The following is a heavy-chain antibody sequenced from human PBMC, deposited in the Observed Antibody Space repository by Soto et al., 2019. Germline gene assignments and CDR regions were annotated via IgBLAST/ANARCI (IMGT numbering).Heavy chain of an antibody. D-gene: IGHD2-2*01. CDR1: GYTFTGYY. J-gene: IGHJ5*02. CDR3: ATVLRSSTSRGSDFGP. V-gene: IGHV1-2*02. CDR2: IDPNSGVT. Sequence: GASVKVSCKASGYTFTGYYMHWVRQAPGQGLEWMGWIDPNSGVTNYAQKFQGRVTMTGDTSISTAYLEVKKLRSDDTALYYCATVLRSSTSRGSDFGPWGQGTQVTVSS.